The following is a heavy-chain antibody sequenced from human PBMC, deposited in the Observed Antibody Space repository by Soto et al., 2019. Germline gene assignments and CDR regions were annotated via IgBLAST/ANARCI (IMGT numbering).Heavy chain of an antibody. V-gene: IGHV3-23*04. Sequence: EVQLVESGGGLVQPGGSLRLSCAASGFTFSSYAMNWVRQAPGKGLEWVSAITGGGGGTYYADSVKGRFTISRDNSKNTLFLHMSSLRAEDAAVYYCATYGGNAGGYEYCQHWGQGTLVTVSS. CDR1: GFTFSSYA. CDR2: ITGGGGGT. CDR3: ATYGGNAGGYEYCQH. D-gene: IGHD4-17*01. J-gene: IGHJ1*01.